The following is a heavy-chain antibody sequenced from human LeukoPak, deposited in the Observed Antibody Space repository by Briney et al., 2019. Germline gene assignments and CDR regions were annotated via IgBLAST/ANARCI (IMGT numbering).Heavy chain of an antibody. Sequence: GGSLRLSCAASGFTFDDYAMHWVRQAPGKGLEWVSGISWNSGSIGYAASVKGRFTISRDNAKNSLYLQMNSLRAEDTAVYYCATESTYSSGRYDYWGQGTLVTVSS. CDR3: ATESTYSSGRYDY. CDR2: ISWNSGSI. D-gene: IGHD6-19*01. V-gene: IGHV3-9*01. CDR1: GFTFDDYA. J-gene: IGHJ4*02.